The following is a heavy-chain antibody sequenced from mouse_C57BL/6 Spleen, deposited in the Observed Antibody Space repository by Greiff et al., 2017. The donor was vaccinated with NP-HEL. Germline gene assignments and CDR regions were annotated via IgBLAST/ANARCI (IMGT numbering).Heavy chain of an antibody. J-gene: IGHJ4*01. V-gene: IGHV3-6*01. CDR1: GYSITSGYY. CDR2: ISYDGSN. D-gene: IGHD2-3*01. Sequence: ESGPGLVKPSQSLSLTCSVTGYSITSGYYWNWIRQFPGNKLEWMGYISYDGSNNYNPSLKNRISITRDTSKNQFFLKLNSVTTEDTATYYCASPIYDGYYVRAMDYWGQGTSVTVSS. CDR3: ASPIYDGYYVRAMDY.